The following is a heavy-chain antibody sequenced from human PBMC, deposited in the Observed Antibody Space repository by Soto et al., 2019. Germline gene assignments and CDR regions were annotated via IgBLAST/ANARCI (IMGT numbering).Heavy chain of an antibody. CDR3: ARARYYYDSSSYLDY. J-gene: IGHJ4*02. Sequence: PGGSLRLSCAASGFTVSSNYMSWVRQAPGKGLEWVSVIYSGGSTYYADSVKGRFTISRDNSKNTLYLQMNSLRAEDTAVYYCARARYYYDSSSYLDYWGQGTLVTVSS. CDR2: IYSGGST. CDR1: GFTVSSNY. D-gene: IGHD3-22*01. V-gene: IGHV3-53*01.